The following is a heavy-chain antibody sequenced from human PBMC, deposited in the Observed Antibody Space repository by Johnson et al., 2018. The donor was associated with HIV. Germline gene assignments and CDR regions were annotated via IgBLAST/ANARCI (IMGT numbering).Heavy chain of an antibody. CDR3: ARMTTTVSHHDGFDI. J-gene: IGHJ3*02. Sequence: AAGGVTVSRNYMSWVRQAPGKGLEWVSVIYSGDSTYYADSVKGRFTISRDNSKNTKYLQMNRLRAEDTAVYYCARMTTTVSHHDGFDIWGQGTMVTVSS. V-gene: IGHV3-66*01. D-gene: IGHD4-17*01. CDR2: IYSGDST. CDR1: GVTVSRNY.